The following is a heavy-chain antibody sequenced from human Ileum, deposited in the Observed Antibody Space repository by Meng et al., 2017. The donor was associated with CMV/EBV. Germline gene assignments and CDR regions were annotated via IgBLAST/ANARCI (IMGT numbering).Heavy chain of an antibody. Sequence: SGFTISKHYMDWFRRAPGKGLEWISRTTDSDDGYMTQYAASVEGRFTVSRDVSSNSLYLQMNSLKDEDAAVYLCARDSMKGGGFDYWGRGTLVTVSS. CDR1: GFTISKHY. V-gene: IGHV3-72*01. CDR2: TTDSDDGYMT. J-gene: IGHJ4*02. D-gene: IGHD3-10*01. CDR3: ARDSMKGGGFDY.